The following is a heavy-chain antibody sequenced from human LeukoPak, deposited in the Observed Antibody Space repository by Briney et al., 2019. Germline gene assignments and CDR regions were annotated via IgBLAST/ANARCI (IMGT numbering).Heavy chain of an antibody. V-gene: IGHV1-2*02. CDR3: ARGPPSTVLTPDDAFDI. Sequence: GASVKVSCKPSGYTFTAYYIHWVRQAPGQGLEWVAWTNPSSGGANYAQKFQGRVTMTRDTSITTAYLELSSLRSDDTAVYYCARGPPSTVLTPDDAFDIWGHGTVVTVPS. CDR2: TNPSSGGA. CDR1: GYTFTAYY. J-gene: IGHJ3*02. D-gene: IGHD4-23*01.